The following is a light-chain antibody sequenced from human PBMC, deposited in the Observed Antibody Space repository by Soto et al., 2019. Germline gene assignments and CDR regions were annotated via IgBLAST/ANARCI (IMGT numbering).Light chain of an antibody. J-gene: IGLJ2*01. CDR1: RSNIGSNY. CDR3: TSWDDSLYHVV. Sequence: QSVLTQPPSASGTPGQRVTFSCSGGRSNIGSNYVFWYQQFPGTAPKLLIYRNNQRPSGVPDRFSGSQSGTSASLAISGLRSEDEADYYCTSWDDSLYHVVFGGGTQLTVL. CDR2: RNN. V-gene: IGLV1-47*01.